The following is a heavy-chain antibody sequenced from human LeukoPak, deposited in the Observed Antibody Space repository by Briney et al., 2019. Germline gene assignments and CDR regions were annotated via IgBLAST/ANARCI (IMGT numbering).Heavy chain of an antibody. D-gene: IGHD6-6*01. CDR1: GFTFSSYA. Sequence: PGGSLRLSCAASGFTFSSYAMHWVRQAPGKGLEWVAVIPYDGSNKYYADSVKGRFTISRDNSKNTLYLQMNSLRAEDTAVYYCARGFIPKAARFDAFDIWGQGTMVTVSS. CDR3: ARGFIPKAARFDAFDI. CDR2: IPYDGSNK. J-gene: IGHJ3*02. V-gene: IGHV3-30-3*01.